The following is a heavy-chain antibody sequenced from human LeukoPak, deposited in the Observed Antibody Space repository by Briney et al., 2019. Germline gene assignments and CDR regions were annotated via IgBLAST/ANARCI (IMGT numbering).Heavy chain of an antibody. D-gene: IGHD3-10*01. V-gene: IGHV3-23*01. J-gene: IGHJ4*02. CDR3: ARVRTVLWFGEPNGGLDY. Sequence: GGSLRLSCAASGFTFSSYAMSWVRQAPGKGLEWVSAISGSGGSTYYADSVKGRFTISRGNAKNSLYLQMNSLRAEDTAVYYCARVRTVLWFGEPNGGLDYWGQGPLVTVSS. CDR1: GFTFSSYA. CDR2: ISGSGGST.